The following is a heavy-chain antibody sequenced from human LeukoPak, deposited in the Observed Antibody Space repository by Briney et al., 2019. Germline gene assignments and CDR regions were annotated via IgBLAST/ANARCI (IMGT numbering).Heavy chain of an antibody. V-gene: IGHV3-48*03. CDR2: ISSSGSTI. CDR3: ARVGGIAAS. CDR1: GFTFSSYE. D-gene: IGHD6-13*01. Sequence: TGGSLRLSCAASGFTFSSYEMNWVRQAPGKGLEWVSYISSSGSTIYYADSVKGRFTISRDNAKNSLYLQMDSLRAEDTAVYYCARVGGIAASWGQGTLVTVSS. J-gene: IGHJ5*02.